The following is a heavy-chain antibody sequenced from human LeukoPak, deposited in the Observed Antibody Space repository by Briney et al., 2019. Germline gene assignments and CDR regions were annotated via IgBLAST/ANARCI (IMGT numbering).Heavy chain of an antibody. CDR2: INPSSGGT. CDR3: ARDPRILYYGMDV. J-gene: IGHJ6*02. Sequence: GASVKVSCKASGYTFTGYYIHWVRQAPGHGLEWMGWINPSSGGTNYAQKFQGRVTMTRDTSIGTAYMELNSLRSDDTAVYYCARDPRILYYGMDVWGQGTTVTVSS. V-gene: IGHV1-2*02. CDR1: GYTFTGYY.